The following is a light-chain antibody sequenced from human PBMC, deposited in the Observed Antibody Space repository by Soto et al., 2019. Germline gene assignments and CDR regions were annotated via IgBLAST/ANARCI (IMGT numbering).Light chain of an antibody. CDR2: AAS. V-gene: IGKV3-20*01. CDR1: QTLSSRH. CDR3: QQYGSSRT. Sequence: EIVLTQSPGTLSLSPGERATLSCRASQTLSSRHLAWYQQKPGQAPRLLIYAASSRATDIPDRVSGSGSGTDFTLTINTLEPEDSAVYYCQQYGSSRTFGHGTKVEIK. J-gene: IGKJ1*01.